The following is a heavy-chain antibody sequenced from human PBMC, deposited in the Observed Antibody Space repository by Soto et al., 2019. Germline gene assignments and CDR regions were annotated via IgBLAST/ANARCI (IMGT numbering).Heavy chain of an antibody. Sequence: GASVKVSCKASGGTFSSYAISWVRQAPGQGLEWMGGIIPIFGTANYAQKFQGRVTITADESTSTAYMELSSLRSEDTAVYYCASSPAFTIFGVVPLKKNYYYGMDVWGKGTRVTFPS. V-gene: IGHV1-69*13. CDR1: GGTFSSYA. CDR3: ASSPAFTIFGVVPLKKNYYYGMDV. D-gene: IGHD3-3*01. CDR2: IIPIFGTA. J-gene: IGHJ6*04.